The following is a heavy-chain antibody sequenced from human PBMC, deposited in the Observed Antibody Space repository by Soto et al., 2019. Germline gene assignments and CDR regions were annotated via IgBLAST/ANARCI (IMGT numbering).Heavy chain of an antibody. CDR3: ARLRGTSPEAYYYYYYGMDV. CDR2: IYYSGST. D-gene: IGHD1-7*01. Sequence: PSDTLSLTCTVSGGSISSSSYYWGWIRQPPGKGLEWIGSIYYSGSTYYNPSLKSRVTISVDTSKNQFSLKLSSVTAADTAVYYCARLRGTSPEAYYYYYYGMDVWGQGTTVTVSS. J-gene: IGHJ6*02. V-gene: IGHV4-39*01. CDR1: GGSISSSSYY.